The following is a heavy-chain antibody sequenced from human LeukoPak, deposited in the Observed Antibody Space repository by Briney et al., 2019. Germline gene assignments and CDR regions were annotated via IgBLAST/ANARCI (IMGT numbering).Heavy chain of an antibody. CDR2: ISGSGGST. CDR1: GFTFSSYA. Sequence: GGSLRLSCAAFGFTFSSYAMSWVRQAPGKGLEWVSAISGSGGSTYYADSVKGRLTISRDNSKNTLYLQMNSLRAEDTAVYYCAKSSSGGYSSSWARIPYYFDYWGQGTLVTVSS. J-gene: IGHJ4*02. CDR3: AKSSSGGYSSSWARIPYYFDY. V-gene: IGHV3-23*01. D-gene: IGHD6-13*01.